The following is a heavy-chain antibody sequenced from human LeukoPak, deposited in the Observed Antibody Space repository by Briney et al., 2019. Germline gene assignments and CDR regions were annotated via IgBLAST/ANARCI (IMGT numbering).Heavy chain of an antibody. CDR3: AREGYCSGGSCYSGIIDY. CDR2: ISPYNGNT. Sequence: ASVKVSCEASGYTFINYGVSWVRQAPGQGLEWMGWISPYNGNTNYAQKLQGRVTMTTDTSTSTAYMELRSLRSDDTAVYYCAREGYCSGGSCYSGIIDYWGQGTLVTVSS. V-gene: IGHV1-18*01. J-gene: IGHJ4*02. CDR1: GYTFINYG. D-gene: IGHD2-15*01.